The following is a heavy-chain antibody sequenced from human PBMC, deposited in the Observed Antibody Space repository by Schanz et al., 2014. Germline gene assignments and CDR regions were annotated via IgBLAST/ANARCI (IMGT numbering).Heavy chain of an antibody. CDR2: IYSDGRT. V-gene: IGHV3-53*01. Sequence: VQLVESGGGVVQPGRSLRLSCAASGFTVSSNYMSWVRQAPGKGLEWVSVIYSDGRTYYGDSVKGRFTISRDNSKNTLYLQMNSLRDEDTAMYYCAKRCSSTSCSHGAFDIWGQGTMVTVSS. CDR1: GFTVSSNY. J-gene: IGHJ3*02. D-gene: IGHD2-2*01. CDR3: AKRCSSTSCSHGAFDI.